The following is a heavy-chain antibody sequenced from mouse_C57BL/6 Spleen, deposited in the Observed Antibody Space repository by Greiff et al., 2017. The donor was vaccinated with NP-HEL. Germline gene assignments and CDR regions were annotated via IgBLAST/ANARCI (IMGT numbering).Heavy chain of an antibody. CDR3: ARIDDGPAWFAY. CDR2: IDPSDSYT. CDR1: GYTFTSYW. V-gene: IGHV1-50*01. Sequence: VQLQQPGAELVKPGASVKLSCKASGYTFTSYWMQWVKQRPGQGLEWIGEIDPSDSYTNYNQKFKGKATLTVDTSSSTAYMQLSSLTSEDSAVYYCARIDDGPAWFAYWGQGTLVTVSA. D-gene: IGHD2-3*01. J-gene: IGHJ3*01.